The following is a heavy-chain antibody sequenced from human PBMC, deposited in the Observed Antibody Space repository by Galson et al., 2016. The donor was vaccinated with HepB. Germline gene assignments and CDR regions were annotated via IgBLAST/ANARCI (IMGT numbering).Heavy chain of an antibody. CDR3: ARMTGGDNWYFAL. J-gene: IGHJ2*01. CDR2: IVPALAVS. CDR1: GGTFGTRT. Sequence: SVKVSCKASGGTFGTRTVGWVRQAPGRGLEWLGGIVPALAVSTSAQTFQDRITFDADESPATVFMTLASLTLEDTAVFYCARMTGGDNWYFALWGRGTQVMVS. V-gene: IGHV1-69*13. D-gene: IGHD2-21*01.